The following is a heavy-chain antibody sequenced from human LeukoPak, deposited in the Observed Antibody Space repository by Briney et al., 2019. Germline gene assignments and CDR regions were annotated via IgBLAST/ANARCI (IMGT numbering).Heavy chain of an antibody. Sequence: ESGPTLVNPPQTLTLTCTFSGFSLSTSGVGVGWIRQPPGKALEWLALIYWDDDKRYSPSLKSRLTITKDTSKNQVVLTMTNMDPVDTATYYCAHIRCGGDCYSLYFDYWGQGTLVTVSS. J-gene: IGHJ4*02. CDR3: AHIRCGGDCYSLYFDY. CDR1: GFSLSTSGVG. D-gene: IGHD2-21*02. V-gene: IGHV2-5*02. CDR2: IYWDDDK.